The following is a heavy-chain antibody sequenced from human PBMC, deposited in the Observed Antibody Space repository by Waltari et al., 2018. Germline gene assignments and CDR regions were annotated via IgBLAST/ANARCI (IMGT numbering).Heavy chain of an antibody. V-gene: IGHV4-34*01. CDR2: INHSGST. D-gene: IGHD6-6*01. J-gene: IGHJ6*03. Sequence: QVQLQQWGAGLLKPSETLSPTCAVYGGSFSGYYWSWIRQPTGKGLERIGEINHSGSTNYNPSLKSRVTISVDTSKNQFSLKLSSVTAADTAVYYCARGGSSSSPFYYYYMDVWGKGTTVTISS. CDR3: ARGGSSSSPFYYYYMDV. CDR1: GGSFSGYY.